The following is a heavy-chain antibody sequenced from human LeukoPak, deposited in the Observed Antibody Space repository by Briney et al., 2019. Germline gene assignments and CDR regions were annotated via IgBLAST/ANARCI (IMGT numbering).Heavy chain of an antibody. D-gene: IGHD2-15*01. Sequence: GESLKISCKGSGYSFTSYCIGWVRQMPGKGLEWMGIIYPGDSDTRYSPSFQGQVTISADKSISTAYLQWSSLKASDTAMYYCARSLYCSGGSFHSDLFYGMDVRGQGTTVTVSS. J-gene: IGHJ6*02. V-gene: IGHV5-51*01. CDR2: IYPGDSDT. CDR3: ARSLYCSGGSFHSDLFYGMDV. CDR1: GYSFTSYC.